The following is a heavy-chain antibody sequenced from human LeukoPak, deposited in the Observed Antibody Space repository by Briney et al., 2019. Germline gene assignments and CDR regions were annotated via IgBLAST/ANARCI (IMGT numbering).Heavy chain of an antibody. V-gene: IGHV3-30*04. CDR2: ISYDGSNK. Sequence: PGRSLRLSCAASGFTFSSYAMHWVRQAPGKGLEWVAVISYDGSNKYYADSVKGRFTISRDNSKNTLYLQMNSLRAEDTAVYYCARGGEQWLVTYYFDYWGQGTLVTVSS. D-gene: IGHD6-19*01. CDR3: ARGGEQWLVTYYFDY. CDR1: GFTFSSYA. J-gene: IGHJ4*02.